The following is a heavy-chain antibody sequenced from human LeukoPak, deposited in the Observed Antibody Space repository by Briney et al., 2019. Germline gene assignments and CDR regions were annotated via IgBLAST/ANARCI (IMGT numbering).Heavy chain of an antibody. J-gene: IGHJ5*02. CDR2: IYYSGST. CDR1: GGSISSYY. CDR3: ARGDTYYDFWSGYSYFDP. V-gene: IGHV4-59*01. Sequence: SETLSLTCTVSGGSISSYYWSWIRQPPGKGLEWIGYIYYSGSTNYNPSLKSRVTISVDTSKNRFSLKLSSVTAADTAVYYCARGDTYYDFWSGYSYFDPWGQGTLVTVSS. D-gene: IGHD3-3*01.